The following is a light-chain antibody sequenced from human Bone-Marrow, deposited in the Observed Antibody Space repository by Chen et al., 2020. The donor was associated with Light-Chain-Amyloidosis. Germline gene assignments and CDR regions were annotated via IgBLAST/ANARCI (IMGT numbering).Light chain of an antibody. Sequence: DIQLTQSPSFLSASVGDGVTITCRASQDISSYLAWYQQKPGKPPKLLIYATSALQSGVPSRFSGSRSGTEFTLTISSLQPEDFATYYCQQLNSYPLIYIFGPGTKVDIK. V-gene: IGKV1-9*01. CDR1: QDISSY. J-gene: IGKJ3*01. CDR3: QQLNSYPLIYI. CDR2: ATS.